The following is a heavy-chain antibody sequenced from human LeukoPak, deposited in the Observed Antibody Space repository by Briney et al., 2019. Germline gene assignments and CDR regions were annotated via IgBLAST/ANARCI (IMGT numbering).Heavy chain of an antibody. CDR1: GVSVSTYY. CDR3: ARGSEWFGKFDF. V-gene: IGHV4-59*02. CDR2: IFSDGTT. D-gene: IGHD3-10*01. Sequence: SETLSLTCTVSGVSVSTYYWSWIRQSPGRGLEWIGYIFSDGTTNYNPSLKSRVTTSIDTSKNQFSLKLSSVTAADAAVYYCARGSEWFGKFDFWGLGTLVTVS. J-gene: IGHJ4*02.